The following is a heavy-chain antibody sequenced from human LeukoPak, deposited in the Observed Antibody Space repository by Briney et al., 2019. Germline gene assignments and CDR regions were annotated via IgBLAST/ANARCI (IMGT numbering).Heavy chain of an antibody. Sequence: SETLSLTCTVSGYSISSGYYWGWIRQPPGKGLEWIGSIYHSGSTYYNPSLKSRVTISVDTSKNQFSLKLSSVTAADTAVYYCARGSTIIAVAGGPSYWYFDLWGRGTLVTVSS. CDR2: IYHSGST. V-gene: IGHV4-38-2*02. J-gene: IGHJ2*01. CDR3: ARGSTIIAVAGGPSYWYFDL. CDR1: GYSISSGYY. D-gene: IGHD6-19*01.